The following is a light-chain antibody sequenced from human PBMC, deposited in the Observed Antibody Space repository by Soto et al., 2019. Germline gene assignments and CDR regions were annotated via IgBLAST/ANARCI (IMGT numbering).Light chain of an antibody. Sequence: IVLTQSPATLSLSPGERATLSCRASQSVSSYLAWYQQKPGQAPRLLIYDASDMATGIPARFSGSGSGTDFTLTISSLEPEDFAVYYCQQRSNWPPTFGQGTKVEI. CDR2: DAS. J-gene: IGKJ1*01. V-gene: IGKV3-11*01. CDR3: QQRSNWPPT. CDR1: QSVSSY.